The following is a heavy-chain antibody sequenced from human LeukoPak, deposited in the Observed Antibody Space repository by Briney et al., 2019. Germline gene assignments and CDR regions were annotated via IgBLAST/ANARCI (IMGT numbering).Heavy chain of an antibody. CDR2: INPSDSDT. V-gene: IGHV5-51*01. CDR3: AKGYRRVDY. J-gene: IGHJ4*02. D-gene: IGHD2-15*01. CDR1: GYGFTSYW. Sequence: GESLKISCQASGYGFTSYWIGWVRQMPGKGRGGRGSINPSDSDTRYSPSFQGQVTISADKSISTVYLQWSSLKASDTAKYYCAKGYRRVDYWGQGTLVTVSS.